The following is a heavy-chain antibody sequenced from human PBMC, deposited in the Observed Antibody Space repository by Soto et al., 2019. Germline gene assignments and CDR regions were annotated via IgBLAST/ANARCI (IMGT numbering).Heavy chain of an antibody. V-gene: IGHV5-10-1*01. D-gene: IGHD3-10*01. J-gene: IGHJ4*01. CDR1: GYSFTSYW. CDR2: IDPSDSYT. CDR3: ASIPHGHGSGSYYGFDY. Sequence: EVQLVQSGAEVKKPGESLRISCKGSGYSFTSYWISWVRQMPGKGLEWMGRIDPSDSYTNYSPSFQGHVTISADKSISTAYLQWSSLQASDTAMYYCASIPHGHGSGSYYGFDYWGHGTLVTVSS.